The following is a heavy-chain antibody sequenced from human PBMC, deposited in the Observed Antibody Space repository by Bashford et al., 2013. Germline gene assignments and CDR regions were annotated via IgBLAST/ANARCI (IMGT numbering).Heavy chain of an antibody. V-gene: IGHV1-46*01. J-gene: IGHJ3*02. D-gene: IGHD5-18*01. CDR3: ARDKVDTAMDTTDAFDI. Sequence: WVRQAPGQGLEWMGIINPSGGSTSYAQKFQGRVTMTRDTSTSTVYMELSSLRSEDTAVYYCARDKVDTAMDTTDAFDIWGQGTMVTVSS. CDR2: INPSGGST.